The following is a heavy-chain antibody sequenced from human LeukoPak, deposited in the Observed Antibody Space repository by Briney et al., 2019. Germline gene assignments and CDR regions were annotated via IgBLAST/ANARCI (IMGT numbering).Heavy chain of an antibody. CDR3: AKDRGWFGGSLANFDD. D-gene: IGHD3-10*01. V-gene: IGHV3-23*01. CDR2: IRGSGGSI. Sequence: GGSLRLSCAGSGFTFSSYGMTWVHQAPGKELEWVLAIRGSGGSIYYADSVKGRFTISRDNSKNTLFLQMNSLRAEDTAVYYCAKDRGWFGGSLANFDDWGQGTLVTVSS. J-gene: IGHJ4*02. CDR1: GFTFSSYG.